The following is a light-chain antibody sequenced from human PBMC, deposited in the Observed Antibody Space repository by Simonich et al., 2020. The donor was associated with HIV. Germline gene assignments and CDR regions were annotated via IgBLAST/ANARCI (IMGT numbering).Light chain of an antibody. Sequence: QSALTQPPSASGSPGQSVTISCTGTNSDVGGYNYVSWYQPHPGKAPKLMIYDVSNRPYGVSNRFSGSKSGNTASLTISGLQAEDEADYYCCSYAGSSTLVFGGGTKLTVL. CDR1: NSDVGGYNY. J-gene: IGLJ3*02. CDR3: CSYAGSSTLV. CDR2: DVS. V-gene: IGLV2-14*03.